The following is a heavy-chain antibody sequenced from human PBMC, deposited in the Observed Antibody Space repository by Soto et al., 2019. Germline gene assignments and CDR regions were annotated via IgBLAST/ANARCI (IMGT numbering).Heavy chain of an antibody. Sequence: ASVKVTCKASGGTFSSNASRWVRQAPGQGLEWMGGIIPIFGTANYAQKFQGRVTITADKSTSTAYMELSSLRSEDTAVYYCAREGYDILTGPEGWGQGTLVTVSS. V-gene: IGHV1-69*06. CDR3: AREGYDILTGPEG. D-gene: IGHD3-9*01. CDR1: GGTFSSNA. J-gene: IGHJ4*02. CDR2: IIPIFGTA.